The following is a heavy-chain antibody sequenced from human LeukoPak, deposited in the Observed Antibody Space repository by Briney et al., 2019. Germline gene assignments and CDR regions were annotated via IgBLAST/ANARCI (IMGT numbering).Heavy chain of an antibody. CDR1: GYTFTGYY. D-gene: IGHD3-9*01. V-gene: IGHV1-2*02. CDR3: ARGSVTLTGYVRLVSDY. J-gene: IGHJ4*02. Sequence: GASVKVSCKASGYTFTGYYVHWVRQAPGQGPEWMGWINPNSGGTNYAQKFQGRVTMTRDTSISTAYMELSRLRSDDTAVYYCARGSVTLTGYVRLVSDYWGQGTLVTVSS. CDR2: INPNSGGT.